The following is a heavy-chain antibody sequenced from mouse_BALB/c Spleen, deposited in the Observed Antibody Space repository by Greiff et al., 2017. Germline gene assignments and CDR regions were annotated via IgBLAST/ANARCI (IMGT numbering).Heavy chain of an antibody. CDR1: GFTFSSYA. CDR2: ISSGGSYT. J-gene: IGHJ4*01. V-gene: IGHV5-9-4*01. CDR3: AVWLRQAMDY. Sequence: EVKLVESGGGLVKPGGSLKLSCAASGFTFSSYAMSWVRQSPEKRLEWVAEISSGGSYTYYPDTVTGRFTISRDNAKNTLYLEMSSLRSEDTAMYYCAVWLRQAMDYWGQGTSVTVSS. D-gene: IGHD2-2*01.